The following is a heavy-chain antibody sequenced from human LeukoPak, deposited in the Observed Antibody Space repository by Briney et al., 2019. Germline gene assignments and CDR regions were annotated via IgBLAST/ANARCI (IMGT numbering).Heavy chain of an antibody. CDR3: ARGRVVVPAAPFDI. V-gene: IGHV1-2*04. CDR2: INPNSGGT. Sequence: ASVKVACKASGYTFTGYYMHWVRQAPGQGLEWMGWINPNSGGTNYAQKFQGWVTMTRDTSISTAYMELSRLRSDDTAVYYCARGRVVVPAAPFDIWGRGTMVTVSS. D-gene: IGHD2-2*01. J-gene: IGHJ3*02. CDR1: GYTFTGYY.